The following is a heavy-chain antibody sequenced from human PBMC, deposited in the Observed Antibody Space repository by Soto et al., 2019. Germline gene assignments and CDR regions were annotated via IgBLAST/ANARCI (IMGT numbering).Heavy chain of an antibody. J-gene: IGHJ4*02. D-gene: IGHD1-1*01. Sequence: QVHLVQSGAEVKKPGASVKVSCQGSGYAFTTYGITWVRQAPGQGLEWMGWISAHNGNTNYAQKLQGRVTVTRDTSTSTAYMELSSLRYDDTAVYYCARGRYGDYWGRGALVTVSS. CDR3: ARGRYGDY. CDR1: GYAFTTYG. V-gene: IGHV1-18*01. CDR2: ISAHNGNT.